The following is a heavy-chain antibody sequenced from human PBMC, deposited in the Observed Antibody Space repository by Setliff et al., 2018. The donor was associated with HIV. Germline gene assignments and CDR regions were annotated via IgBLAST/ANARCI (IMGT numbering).Heavy chain of an antibody. V-gene: IGHV3-15*01. J-gene: IGHJ6*04. Sequence: GGSLRLSCVASGFTFNNAWMNWVRQAPGKGLEWLGRIKKSSDGGKTDDASPVKGRFTISRDDSKNTFYLQMNSRKIEDTAVYFCATDNGPSYSMDIWGKGTTVTFSS. CDR2: IKKSSDGGKT. CDR3: ATDNGPSYSMDI. CDR1: GFTFNNAW. D-gene: IGHD2-21*01.